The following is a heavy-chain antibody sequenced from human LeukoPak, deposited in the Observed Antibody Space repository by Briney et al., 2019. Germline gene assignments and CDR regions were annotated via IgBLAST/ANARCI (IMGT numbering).Heavy chain of an antibody. D-gene: IGHD3-22*01. Sequence: GGSLRLSCAASGFTFSNYWMSWVRQAPGKGLEWVANIKFDGSDKFYVDSVKGRFTISRDNAKNLLYLQMNSLRAEDTAVYYCATYSSLNRREFQFWGQGTLLTVSS. J-gene: IGHJ1*01. CDR1: GFTFSNYW. V-gene: IGHV3-7*01. CDR3: ATYSSLNRREFQF. CDR2: IKFDGSDK.